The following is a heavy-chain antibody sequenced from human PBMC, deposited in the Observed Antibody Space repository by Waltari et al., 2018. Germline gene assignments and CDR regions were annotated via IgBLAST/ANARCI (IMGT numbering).Heavy chain of an antibody. D-gene: IGHD6-19*01. CDR1: GYTFTTYP. CDR2: INAGNGNT. V-gene: IGHV1-3*01. Sequence: QVQLAQSGAEVKKPGASVKVSCKASGYTFTTYPIHWVRQAPGQGLEWMGWINAGNGNTKYSYKFQGRLTLSRDTSASTVYMELSGLTSEDTALYYCAKEGGWYYLENGGQGTLVTVS. CDR3: AKEGGWYYLEN. J-gene: IGHJ4*02.